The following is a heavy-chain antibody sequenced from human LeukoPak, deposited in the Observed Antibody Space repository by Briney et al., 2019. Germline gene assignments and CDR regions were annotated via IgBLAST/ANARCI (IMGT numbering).Heavy chain of an antibody. Sequence: ASVKVSCKASGGTFSSYAISWVRQAPGQGLEWMGRIIPILGVANYAQKFQGRVTITADKSTSTAYMELSSLRSEDMAVYYCAREYYYGSGSYYGMDVWGQGTTVTVSS. J-gene: IGHJ6*02. CDR1: GGTFSSYA. CDR2: IIPILGVA. D-gene: IGHD3-10*01. CDR3: AREYYYGSGSYYGMDV. V-gene: IGHV1-69*04.